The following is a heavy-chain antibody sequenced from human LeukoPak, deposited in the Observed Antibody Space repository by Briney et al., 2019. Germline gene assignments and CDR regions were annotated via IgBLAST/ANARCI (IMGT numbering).Heavy chain of an antibody. CDR3: ARSIGGYCSSTSCSTSYYHYGMDV. Sequence: SVKVSCKVSGYTLTELSMHWVRQAPGQGLEWMGRIIPILGIANYAQKFQGRVTITADKSTSTAYMELSSLRSEDTAVYYCARSIGGYCSSTSCSTSYYHYGMDVWGQGTTVTVSS. J-gene: IGHJ6*02. CDR2: IIPILGIA. V-gene: IGHV1-69*02. D-gene: IGHD2-2*02. CDR1: GYTLTELS.